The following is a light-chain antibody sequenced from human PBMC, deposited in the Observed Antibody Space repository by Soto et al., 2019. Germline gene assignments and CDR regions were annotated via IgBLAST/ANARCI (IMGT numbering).Light chain of an antibody. CDR1: QGVSSA. CDR2: GAS. Sequence: AIQLTQSPSSLSASVGDRVTITCRASQGVSSAFAWYQQKPGKAPKLLIYGASSLESGLTSRCSGSRSSTVYTLASSSHRPEDTATYSCQQFNNYQITFGQGTRLVIK. V-gene: IGKV1D-13*01. CDR3: QQFNNYQIT. J-gene: IGKJ5*01.